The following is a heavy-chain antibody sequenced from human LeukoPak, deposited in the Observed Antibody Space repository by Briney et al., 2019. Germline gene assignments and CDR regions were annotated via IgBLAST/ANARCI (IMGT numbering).Heavy chain of an antibody. V-gene: IGHV3-21*01. J-gene: IGHJ4*02. D-gene: IGHD3-3*01. Sequence: GGSLRLSCAASGFTFSSYSMNWVRQAPGKGLEWVSSISSSSSYIYYADSVKGRFTISRDNAKNSLYLQMNSLRADTAVYYCARGLGGLYYDFWSGYPFDYWGQGTLVTVSS. CDR2: ISSSSSYI. CDR1: GFTFSSYS. CDR3: ARGLGGLYYDFWSGYPFDY.